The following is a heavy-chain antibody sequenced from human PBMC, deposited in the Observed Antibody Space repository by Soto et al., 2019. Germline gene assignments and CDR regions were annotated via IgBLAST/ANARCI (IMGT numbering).Heavy chain of an antibody. CDR2: IYVTVAV. CDR3: ARLRIATNNYKWFDP. Sequence: SETLSLTCIVSGAALNSGNYYWIWIRQVPGKGLEWIGHIYVTVAVDYNPSLRDRITISQDTSERQFSLNLRLVTAADTAVYYCARLRIATNNYKWFDPWGQGSLGHRLL. J-gene: IGHJ5*02. D-gene: IGHD2-21*01. V-gene: IGHV4-31*03. CDR1: GAALNSGNYY.